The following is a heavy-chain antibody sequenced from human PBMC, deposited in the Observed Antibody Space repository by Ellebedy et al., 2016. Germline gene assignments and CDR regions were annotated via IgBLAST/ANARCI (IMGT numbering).Heavy chain of an antibody. J-gene: IGHJ4*02. Sequence: GGSLRLSXAASGFTLSSYSMNWVRQAPGKGLEWVSSITSGSTYIYYADSVKGRFTISRDNAKNSVYLQMNSLRDDDTAMYYCARSDLVWGQGTLVTVSS. CDR2: ITSGSTYI. D-gene: IGHD1-26*01. CDR1: GFTLSSYS. V-gene: IGHV3-21*01. CDR3: ARSDLV.